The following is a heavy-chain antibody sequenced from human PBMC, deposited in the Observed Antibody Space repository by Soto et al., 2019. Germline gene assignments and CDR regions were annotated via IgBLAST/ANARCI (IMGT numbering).Heavy chain of an antibody. CDR1: GGSFSGYY. Sequence: QVQLQQWGAGLLKPSETLSLTCAVYGGSFSGYYWSWIRQPPGKGLEWTGEINHSGSTNYNPSLKSRVTISVDTSKNQFSLKLSSVTAADTAVYYCAREIGGYSYGPLFDPWGQGTLVTVSS. J-gene: IGHJ5*02. V-gene: IGHV4-34*01. D-gene: IGHD5-18*01. CDR3: AREIGGYSYGPLFDP. CDR2: INHSGST.